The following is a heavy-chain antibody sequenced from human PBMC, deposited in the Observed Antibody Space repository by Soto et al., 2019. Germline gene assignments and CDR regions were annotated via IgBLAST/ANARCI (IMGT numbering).Heavy chain of an antibody. CDR2: IYSIGST. CDR3: ARGSPRYSGNWYALFDY. Sequence: PSETLSLTCTVSGGSIHNYYWSWMRQTPGKGLVWIGHIYSIGSTKYNPSLQSRVSISSDTSKNQFFLNMTSVSAADTGVYFCARGSPRYSGNWYALFDYWGQGTRVTVYS. CDR1: GGSIHNYY. D-gene: IGHD6-13*01. J-gene: IGHJ4*02. V-gene: IGHV4-59*01.